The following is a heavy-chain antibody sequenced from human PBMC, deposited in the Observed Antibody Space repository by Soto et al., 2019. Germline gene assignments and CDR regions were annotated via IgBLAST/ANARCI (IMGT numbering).Heavy chain of an antibody. V-gene: IGHV4-34*01. D-gene: IGHD3-22*01. CDR3: ARTPXKMHYDSSGYFYYYYGMDV. CDR1: GGSFSCYY. CDR2: INHSGST. J-gene: IGHJ6*02. Sequence: PSETLSLTCAVYGGSFSCYYWSWIRQPPGKGLEWIGEINHSGSTNYNPSLKSRVTISVDTSKNQFSLKLSSVTAADPAVYYCARTPXKMHYDSSGYFYYYYGMDVWGQGTTVTVSS.